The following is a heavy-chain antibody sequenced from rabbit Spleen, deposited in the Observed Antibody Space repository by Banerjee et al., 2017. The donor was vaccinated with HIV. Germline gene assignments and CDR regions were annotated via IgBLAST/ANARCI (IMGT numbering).Heavy chain of an antibody. J-gene: IGHJ6*01. CDR3: ARDTATSFSTYGMDL. Sequence: QEQLVESGGGLVQPGGSLKLSCKGSGFDFSDYGVSWVRQAPGKGLEWIACTAGGRSSFTYYASWAKGRFTISKASSTTVTLQMTSLTAADTATYFCARDTATSFSTYGMDLWGPGTLVTVS. CDR1: GFDFSDYG. V-gene: IGHV1S45*01. D-gene: IGHD1-1*01. CDR2: TAGGRSSFT.